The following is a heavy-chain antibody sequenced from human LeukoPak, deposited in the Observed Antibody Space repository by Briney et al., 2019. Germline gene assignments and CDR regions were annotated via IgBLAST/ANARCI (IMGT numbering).Heavy chain of an antibody. CDR2: ISWNSGSI. J-gene: IGHJ4*02. Sequence: GRSLRLSCAASGFIFDDYAMHWVRQAPGKGLEWVSGISWNSGSIGYADSVKGRFTISRDNAKNSLYLQMNSLRAEDTALYYCAKDITVGYCSSTSCSGFDYWGQGTLVTVSS. CDR3: AKDITVGYCSSTSCSGFDY. V-gene: IGHV3-9*01. CDR1: GFIFDDYA. D-gene: IGHD2-2*01.